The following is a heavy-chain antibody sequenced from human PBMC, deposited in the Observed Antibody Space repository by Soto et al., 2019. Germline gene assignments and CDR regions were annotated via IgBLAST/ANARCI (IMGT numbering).Heavy chain of an antibody. Sequence: EVQRVESGGGLVKPGGSLGLSCAASGFTFSSYSMNWIRQAPGKGLEWVSSISSSSSYIYYADSVKGRFTISRDNAKNSLYLQMNSLRAEDTAVYYCARDWGYYYYYGMDVWGQGTTVTVSS. CDR1: GFTFSSYS. V-gene: IGHV3-21*01. CDR2: ISSSSSYI. CDR3: ARDWGYYYYYGMDV. D-gene: IGHD3-16*01. J-gene: IGHJ6*02.